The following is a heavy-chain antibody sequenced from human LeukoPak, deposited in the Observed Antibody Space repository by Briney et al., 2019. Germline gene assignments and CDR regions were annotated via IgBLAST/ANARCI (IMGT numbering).Heavy chain of an antibody. CDR3: ATSYDMGWLIGY. D-gene: IGHD3/OR15-3a*01. CDR2: IKQDGSEK. J-gene: IGHJ4*02. CDR1: GFTFGDTW. V-gene: IGHV3-7*03. Sequence: GGSLRLSCAASGFTFGDTWMNWVRQAPGQGLEWVANIKQDGSEKFYVASVKGRFTISRDNGKSSLYLQMNSLRAEDTALYYCATSYDMGWLIGYWGQGTLVTVSS.